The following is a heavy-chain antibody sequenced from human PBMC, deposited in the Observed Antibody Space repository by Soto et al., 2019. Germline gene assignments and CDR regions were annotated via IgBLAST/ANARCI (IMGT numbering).Heavy chain of an antibody. V-gene: IGHV4-30-2*01. CDR2: TYHSGNP. Sequence: SETLSLTSDVSGDTISTGGYTWAWIRQPPGKALEWIGHTYHSGNPYYNPSLKSRVIISVDRSKNQFSLKVRSVTAADTAVYYCARWGPAARTIVTAESDYWGQGILVTVSS. CDR3: ARWGPAARTIVTAESDY. D-gene: IGHD3-16*02. CDR1: GDTISTGGYT. J-gene: IGHJ4*02.